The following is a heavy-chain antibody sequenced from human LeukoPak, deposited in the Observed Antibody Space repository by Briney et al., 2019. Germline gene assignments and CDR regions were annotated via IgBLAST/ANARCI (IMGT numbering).Heavy chain of an antibody. CDR2: IIQGGST. CDR1: GGSFSDYY. V-gene: IGHV4-34*01. D-gene: IGHD1-14*01. CDR3: ARGHATNNWFDP. Sequence: NPSETLSLTCAVYGGSFSDYYWSWIRQPPGKGLEWIGEIIQGGSTTYNPSLKSRATISVDASKKQFSLELSSVTAADTAVYYCARGHATNNWFDPWGQGTLVTVSS. J-gene: IGHJ5*02.